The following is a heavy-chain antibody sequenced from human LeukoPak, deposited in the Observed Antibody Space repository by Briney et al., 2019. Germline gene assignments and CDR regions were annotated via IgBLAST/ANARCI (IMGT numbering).Heavy chain of an antibody. CDR1: GFTLSSYW. D-gene: IGHD6-19*01. CDR2: INSDGSTI. J-gene: IGHJ4*02. CDR3: ARAGWYRFDY. Sequence: GGSLRLSCTVSGFTLSSYWMHWVRQVPGKGLAWVSRINSDGSTINYADSVKGRFTISRDNARNTLYLQTNSLRGEDTAVYYCARAGWYRFDYWGQGTLVTVSS. V-gene: IGHV3-74*01.